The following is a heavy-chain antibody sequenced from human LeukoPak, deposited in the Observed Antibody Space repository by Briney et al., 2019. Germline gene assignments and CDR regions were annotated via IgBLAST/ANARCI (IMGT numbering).Heavy chain of an antibody. J-gene: IGHJ4*02. CDR3: AKDMGPSTIAAAGIGY. CDR2: ISWNSGSI. Sequence: PGRSLRLSCAASGFTFDDYAMHWVRQAPGKGLEWVSGISWNSGSIGYADSVKGRFTISRDNAKNSLYLQMNSLRAEDTALYYCAKDMGPSTIAAAGIGYWGQGTLVTVSS. D-gene: IGHD6-13*01. V-gene: IGHV3-9*01. CDR1: GFTFDDYA.